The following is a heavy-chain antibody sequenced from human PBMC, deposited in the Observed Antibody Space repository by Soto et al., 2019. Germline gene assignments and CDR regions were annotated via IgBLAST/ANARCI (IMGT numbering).Heavy chain of an antibody. D-gene: IGHD3-16*02. J-gene: IGHJ2*01. CDR3: ARTGWITFGGVIASYWYFDL. CDR1: GFTFCSYG. Sequence: GGSLRLSCAASGFTFCSYGMHWVRQAPGKGLEWVAVIWYDGSNKYYADSVKGRFTISRDNSKNTLYLQMNSLRAEDTAVYYCARTGWITFGGVIASYWYFDLWGRGTLVTVSS. V-gene: IGHV3-33*01. CDR2: IWYDGSNK.